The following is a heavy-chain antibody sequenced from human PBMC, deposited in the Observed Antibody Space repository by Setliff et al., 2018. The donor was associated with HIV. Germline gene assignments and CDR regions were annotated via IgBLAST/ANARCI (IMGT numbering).Heavy chain of an antibody. CDR1: GYTFSSYG. V-gene: IGHV1-18*01. CDR3: ARALGGSYPGSFDY. J-gene: IGHJ4*02. CDR2: ISAYNGNT. Sequence: ASVKVSCKASGYTFSSYGISWVRQAPGQGLEWMGWISAYNGNTNYAQKFQGRVTMTTDTSTSTAYMQVRSLRSDDTAVYYCARALGGSYPGSFDYWGQGTLVTVSA. D-gene: IGHD1-26*01.